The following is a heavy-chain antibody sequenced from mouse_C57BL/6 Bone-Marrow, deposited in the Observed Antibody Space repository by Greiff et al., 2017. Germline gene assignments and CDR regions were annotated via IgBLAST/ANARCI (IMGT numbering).Heavy chain of an antibody. J-gene: IGHJ2*01. CDR2: IDPSDSYT. V-gene: IGHV1-50*01. CDR3: ARTGTSWGFDY. D-gene: IGHD4-1*01. CDR1: GYTFTSYW. Sequence: QVQLQQPGAELVKPGASVKLSCKASGYTFTSYWMQWVKQRPGQGLEWIGEIDPSDSYTNYNQKFKGKATLTVDTSSSTAYMQLSSLTSEDSAVYYCARTGTSWGFDYWGQGTTLTVSS.